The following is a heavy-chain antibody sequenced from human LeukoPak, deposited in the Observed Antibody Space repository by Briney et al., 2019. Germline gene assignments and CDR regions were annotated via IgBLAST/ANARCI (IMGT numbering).Heavy chain of an antibody. J-gene: IGHJ6*03. D-gene: IGHD2-2*01. CDR2: IIPIFGTA. CDR1: GGTFSSYA. V-gene: IGHV1-69*06. CDR3: ARADIVVVPAAWGDYYYYMDV. Sequence: SVRVSCKASGGTFSSYAISWVRQAPGQGLEWMGRIIPIFGTANYAQKFQGRVTITADKSTSTAYMELSSLRSEDTAVYYCARADIVVVPAAWGDYYYYMDVWGKGTTVTVSS.